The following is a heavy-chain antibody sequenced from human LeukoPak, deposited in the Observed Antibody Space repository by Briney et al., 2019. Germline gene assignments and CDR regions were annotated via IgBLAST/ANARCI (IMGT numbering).Heavy chain of an antibody. J-gene: IGHJ4*02. CDR3: ARDSPPYDRGDR. CDR2: ISYDGSNK. D-gene: IGHD5-12*01. Sequence: GGSLRLSCAASAFTFRNYAIHWVRQAPGKGLEWVAVISYDGSNKFYADSVEGRFTISRDSSNYTLYLQMNSLRVEDTAVYYCARDSPPYDRGDRWGQGTLVTVSS. V-gene: IGHV3-30*04. CDR1: AFTFRNYA.